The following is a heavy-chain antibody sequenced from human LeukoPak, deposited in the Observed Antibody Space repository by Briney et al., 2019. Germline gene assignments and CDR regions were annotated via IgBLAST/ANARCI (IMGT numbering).Heavy chain of an antibody. CDR2: VHYSGSA. CDR1: GGSVRSDISH. CDR3: ARDPLGAPRGPPH. D-gene: IGHD3-16*01. J-gene: IGHJ4*02. Sequence: SETLSLTCSVSGGSVRSDISHWSWIRQPPGKGLGWIGYVHYSGSANYNPSLESRVTMSLDNSKNQFSLDLTSVTAADTAVYYCARDPLGAPRGPPHWGQGTLVTVSS. V-gene: IGHV4-61*01.